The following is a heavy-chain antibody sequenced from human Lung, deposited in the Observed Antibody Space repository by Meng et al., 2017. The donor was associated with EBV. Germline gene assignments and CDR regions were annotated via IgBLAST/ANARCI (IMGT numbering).Heavy chain of an antibody. CDR3: ANAGRFGESLGDY. J-gene: IGHJ4*02. Sequence: QLQEPGPGLVQPPQTLSLTCPVSGGAVISGGYYWSWIRQQPGKGLEWIGYIYYTGSSFYNPSLKSRVTISVDTSKNQFSLNLSSVTAADTAVYYCANAGRFGESLGDYWGQGILVTVSS. CDR1: GGAVISGGYY. CDR2: IYYTGSS. V-gene: IGHV4-31*03. D-gene: IGHD3-10*01.